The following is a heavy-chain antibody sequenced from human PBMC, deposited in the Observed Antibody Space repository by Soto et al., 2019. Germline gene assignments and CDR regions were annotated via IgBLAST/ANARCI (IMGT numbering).Heavy chain of an antibody. Sequence: QVQLVESGGGVVQPGRSLRLSCAASGFTFSSYAMHWVRQAPGKGLEWVAVISYDGSNKYYADSVKGRFTISRDNSKNTLYLQMNSLRAEDTAVYYCARGYCGGDCHFDLWGRGTLVTVSS. CDR2: ISYDGSNK. D-gene: IGHD2-21*02. CDR3: ARGYCGGDCHFDL. CDR1: GFTFSSYA. J-gene: IGHJ2*01. V-gene: IGHV3-30-3*01.